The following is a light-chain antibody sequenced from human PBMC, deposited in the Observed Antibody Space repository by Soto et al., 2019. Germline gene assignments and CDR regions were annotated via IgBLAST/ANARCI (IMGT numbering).Light chain of an antibody. V-gene: IGLV2-11*01. CDR1: GSDVGGYNY. J-gene: IGLJ1*01. CDR3: CSYAGSYTFYV. Sequence: QSALTQPRSLSGPPGQSVTISCTGAGSDVGGYNYVSWYQQHPGKAPKLMIYDVSKRPSGVPDRFSGSKSGNTASLTISGLQADDEADYYCCSYAGSYTFYVFGTGTKVTVL. CDR2: DVS.